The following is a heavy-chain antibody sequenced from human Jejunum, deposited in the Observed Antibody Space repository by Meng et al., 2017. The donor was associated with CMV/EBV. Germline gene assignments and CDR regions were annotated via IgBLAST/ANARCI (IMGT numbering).Heavy chain of an antibody. CDR2: IRYDGSDK. V-gene: IGHV3-30*02. CDR3: AKDEQWFGQSYPDY. D-gene: IGHD3-10*01. CDR1: GFTISSYG. Sequence: SGFTISSYGMHWVRQAPGKGLEWVAFIRYDGSDKFYADSVKGRFTISRDNSKNTVSLQMNSLRFDDTAIYYCAKDEQWFGQSYPDYWGQGTAVTVSS. J-gene: IGHJ4*02.